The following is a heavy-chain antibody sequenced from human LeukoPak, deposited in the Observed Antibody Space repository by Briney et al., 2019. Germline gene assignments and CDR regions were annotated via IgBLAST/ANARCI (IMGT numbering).Heavy chain of an antibody. J-gene: IGHJ4*02. CDR3: ARLRGYSYGDSGDY. CDR1: GYTFTGYY. Sequence: GASVKVSCKASGYTFTGYYMHWVRQAPGRGLEWMGWINPNSGGTNYAQKFQGRVTMTRDTSISTAYMELSRLRSDDTAVYYCARLRGYSYGDSGDYWGQGTLVTVSS. CDR2: INPNSGGT. V-gene: IGHV1-2*02. D-gene: IGHD5-18*01.